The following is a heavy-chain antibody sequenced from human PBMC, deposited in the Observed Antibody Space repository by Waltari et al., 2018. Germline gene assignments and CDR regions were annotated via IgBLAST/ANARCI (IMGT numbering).Heavy chain of an antibody. V-gene: IGHV1-69*08. J-gene: IGHJ6*02. Sequence: QVQLVQSGAEVKKPGSSVKVSCKASGGTFSSYTISWVRQAHGQGLEWMGRISPILCIANYAHKFQGRGTITADKATSTAYMELSILRSEDTAVYYCAREGIAVAGDYYYYYGMDVWGQGTTVTVSS. D-gene: IGHD6-19*01. CDR3: AREGIAVAGDYYYYYGMDV. CDR2: ISPILCIA. CDR1: GGTFSSYT.